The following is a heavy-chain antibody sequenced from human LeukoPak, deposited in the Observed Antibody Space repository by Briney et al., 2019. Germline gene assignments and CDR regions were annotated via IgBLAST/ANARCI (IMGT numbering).Heavy chain of an antibody. D-gene: IGHD6-13*01. CDR2: ISGSGGST. Sequence: GGSLRLSCAASGFTFSSYAMSWVRQAPGKGHEWVSAISGSGGSTYYADSVKGRFTISRDNSKNTLHLQMNSLRDEDTAVYYCAKAGSPGYSWYVYLGQGTLVTVSS. CDR1: GFTFSSYA. CDR3: AKAGSPGYSWYVY. V-gene: IGHV3-23*01. J-gene: IGHJ4*02.